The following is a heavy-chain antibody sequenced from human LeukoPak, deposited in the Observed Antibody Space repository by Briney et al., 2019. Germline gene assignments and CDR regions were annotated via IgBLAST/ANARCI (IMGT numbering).Heavy chain of an antibody. V-gene: IGHV3-7*05. Sequence: GGSLRLSCAASGFTFTTYWMSWVRQAPGKGREWVAKISPDGSEKYYVDSVKGRFTISRDNAKNSLDLQMNSLRAEDTAVYYCAKSSPIAAAGEVSDFWGQGTLVTVSS. CDR3: AKSSPIAAAGEVSDF. CDR1: GFTFTTYW. CDR2: ISPDGSEK. D-gene: IGHD6-13*01. J-gene: IGHJ4*02.